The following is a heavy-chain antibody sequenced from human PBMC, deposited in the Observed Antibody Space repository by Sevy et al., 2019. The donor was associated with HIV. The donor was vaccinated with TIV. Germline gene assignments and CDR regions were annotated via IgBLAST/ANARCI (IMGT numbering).Heavy chain of an antibody. J-gene: IGHJ2*01. V-gene: IGHV1-69*13. CDR1: GGTFSSYA. Sequence: ASVKVSCKASGGTFSSYAISWVRQAPGQGLEWMGGIIPIFGTANYAQKFQGRVTITADESKSTAYMELSSLRSEDTANYYWARSSCGGDCSSIDSWYFDLWGRGTLVTVSS. CDR2: IIPIFGTA. D-gene: IGHD2-21*02. CDR3: ARSSCGGDCSSIDSWYFDL.